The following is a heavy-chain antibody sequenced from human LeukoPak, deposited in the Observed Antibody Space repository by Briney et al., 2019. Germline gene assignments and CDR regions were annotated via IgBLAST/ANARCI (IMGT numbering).Heavy chain of an antibody. CDR2: ISYDGSNK. J-gene: IGHJ3*02. CDR1: GFTFSSYA. Sequence: GSLRLSCAASGFTFSSYAMHWVRQAPGKGLEWVAVISYDGSNKYYADSVKGRFTISRDNSKNTLYLQMDSLRAADTAVYYCARGMYCSGGSCNKGVDAFDIWGQGTMVTVSS. D-gene: IGHD2-15*01. CDR3: ARGMYCSGGSCNKGVDAFDI. V-gene: IGHV3-30*14.